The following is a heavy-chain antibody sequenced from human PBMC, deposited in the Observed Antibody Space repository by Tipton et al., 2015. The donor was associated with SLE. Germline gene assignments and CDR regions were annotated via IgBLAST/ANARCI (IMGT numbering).Heavy chain of an antibody. D-gene: IGHD3-10*01. J-gene: IGHJ3*02. CDR3: ARESWFGDCDAFDI. CDR2: IYTSGST. Sequence: TLSLTCTVSGGSISSGSYYWSWIRQPAGKGLEWIGYIYTSGSTNYNPSLKSRVTISVDTSKNQFSLKLSSVTAADTAVYYCARESWFGDCDAFDIWGQGTMVT. CDR1: GGSISSGSYY. V-gene: IGHV4-61*09.